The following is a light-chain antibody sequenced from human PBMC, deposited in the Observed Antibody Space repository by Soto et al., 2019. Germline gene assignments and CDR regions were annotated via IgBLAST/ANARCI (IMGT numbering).Light chain of an antibody. Sequence: QSALTQPASVSGSPGQSITISCTGASSDVDGYNYVSWYQQHPGKAPKLMIYDVTNRPSGVSNRFSGSKSGSTASLTISGLQAEDEADYYCSSYTTTTNRVFGGGTQLTVL. V-gene: IGLV2-14*03. CDR2: DVT. CDR1: SSDVDGYNY. J-gene: IGLJ2*01. CDR3: SSYTTTTNRV.